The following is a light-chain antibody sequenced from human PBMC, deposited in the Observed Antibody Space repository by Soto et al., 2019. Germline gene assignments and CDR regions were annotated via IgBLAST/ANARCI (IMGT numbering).Light chain of an antibody. CDR1: SSDVGGYNY. V-gene: IGLV2-14*01. CDR3: SSYTRSSTSYV. J-gene: IGLJ1*01. CDR2: EVS. Sequence: QPVLTQPASVSGSPGQSITISCTGTSSDVGGYNYVSWYQQHPGKAPKLMIYEVSNRPSRVSNRFSGSKSGNTASLTISGLHAEDEADYYCSSYTRSSTSYVFGTGTKLTVL.